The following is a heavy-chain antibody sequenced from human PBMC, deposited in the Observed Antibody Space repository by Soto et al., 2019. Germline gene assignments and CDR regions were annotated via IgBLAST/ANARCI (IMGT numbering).Heavy chain of an antibody. CDR2: ISSNGGST. CDR1: GFTFSSYA. J-gene: IGHJ5*02. V-gene: IGHV3-64D*08. D-gene: IGHD2-2*01. Sequence: PGGSLRLSCSASGFTFSSYAMHWVRQAPGKGLEYVSAISSNGGSTYYADSVRGRFTISRDNSKNTLYLQMSSLRAEDTAVYYCVKELTVGYCSSTSCPHPSWFDPWGQGTLVTVSS. CDR3: VKELTVGYCSSTSCPHPSWFDP.